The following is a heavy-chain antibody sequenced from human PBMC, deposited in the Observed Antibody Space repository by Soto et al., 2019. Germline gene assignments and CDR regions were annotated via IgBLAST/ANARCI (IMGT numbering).Heavy chain of an antibody. V-gene: IGHV5-51*01. CDR1: GYTFTKYW. D-gene: IGHD3-16*01. CDR3: ARHMGAALSSGVDV. Sequence: GESLKISYKGSGYTFTKYWIGWVRQMPGKGLEWMGIIYPGDSDTRYSPSFQGQVTISADKSISTAYLKWSSLKASDTALYYCARHMGAALSSGVDVWGQGSTVTVSS. J-gene: IGHJ6*02. CDR2: IYPGDSDT.